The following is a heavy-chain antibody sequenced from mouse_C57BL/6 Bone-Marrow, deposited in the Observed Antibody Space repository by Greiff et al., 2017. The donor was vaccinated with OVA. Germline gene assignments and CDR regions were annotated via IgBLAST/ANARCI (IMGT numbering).Heavy chain of an antibody. CDR2: ISDGGSYT. CDR3: ARDQDDYDTWFAY. CDR1: GFTFSSYA. Sequence: EVKLVESGGGLVKPGGSLKLSCAASGFTFSSYAMSWVRQTPEKRLEWVATISDGGSYTYYPDNVKGRFTISRDNAKNNLYLQMSHLKSEDTAMYYCARDQDDYDTWFAYWGQGTLVTVSA. J-gene: IGHJ3*01. D-gene: IGHD2-4*01. V-gene: IGHV5-4*01.